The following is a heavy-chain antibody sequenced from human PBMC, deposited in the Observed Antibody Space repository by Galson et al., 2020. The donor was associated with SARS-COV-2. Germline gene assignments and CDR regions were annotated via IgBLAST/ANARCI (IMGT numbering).Heavy chain of an antibody. CDR3: ARTSIAVDLGPYYCDGMDV. V-gene: IGHV2-70*01. J-gene: IGHJ6*02. Sequence: SGPTLVQPTQTLPLTCTFSGFSLSTSGMCVSWIRQPPGKALEWLALTDWDDDKYYSTSLKTRLTISKDTSKNQVVLTMTNMDPVDTATYYCARTSIAVDLGPYYCDGMDVWGQGITVTGSS. D-gene: IGHD6-19*01. CDR1: GFSLSTSGMC. CDR2: TDWDDDK.